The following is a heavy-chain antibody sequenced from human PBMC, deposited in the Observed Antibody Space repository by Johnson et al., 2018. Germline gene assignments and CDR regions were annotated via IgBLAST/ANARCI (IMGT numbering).Heavy chain of an antibody. J-gene: IGHJ6*03. Sequence: QVQLQESGPGLVKPSETLSLTCTVSGGSISSYYWSWIRQPPGKGLEWIGYIYYSGSTNYNPSLKSRITISVDTSKNQFYLKLSSVTAADTAVYYCARDSEEVTTAYYRDVWGKGTTVTVSS. CDR2: IYYSGST. D-gene: IGHD4-11*01. V-gene: IGHV4-59*01. CDR3: ARDSEEVTTAYYRDV. CDR1: GGSISSYY.